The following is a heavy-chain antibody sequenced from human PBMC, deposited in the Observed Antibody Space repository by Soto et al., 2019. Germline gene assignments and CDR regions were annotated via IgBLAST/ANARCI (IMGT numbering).Heavy chain of an antibody. Sequence: SVKVSCKASGGTFSSYAISWVRQAPGQGLEWMGGIIPVFGTANYAQKFQGRVTITADESTSTAYMELSSLRSEDTAVYYCARGLGFGGADAFDIWGQGTMVTVSS. CDR2: IIPVFGTA. CDR1: GGTFSSYA. V-gene: IGHV1-69*13. J-gene: IGHJ3*02. D-gene: IGHD3-9*01. CDR3: ARGLGFGGADAFDI.